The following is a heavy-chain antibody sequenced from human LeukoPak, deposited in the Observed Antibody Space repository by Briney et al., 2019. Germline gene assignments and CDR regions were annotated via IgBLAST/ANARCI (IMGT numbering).Heavy chain of an antibody. J-gene: IGHJ6*02. D-gene: IGHD2-2*01. CDR2: ISYDGSNK. V-gene: IGHV3-30*04. CDR1: EFPFSSYA. Sequence: PGRSLRLSFAASEFPFSSYAMHWVRPAPGKGLEWVAVISYDGSNKYYADSVKGRFTISRDNSKNTLYLQMNSLRAEDTAVYYCARVKTSIYGMDVWGQGTTVTVSS. CDR3: ARVKTSIYGMDV.